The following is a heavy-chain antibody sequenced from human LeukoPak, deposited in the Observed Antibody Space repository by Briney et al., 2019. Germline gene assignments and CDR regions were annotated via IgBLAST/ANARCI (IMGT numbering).Heavy chain of an antibody. D-gene: IGHD3-22*01. CDR1: GASFTSHY. V-gene: IGHV4-59*08. J-gene: IGHJ4*02. CDR3: ARHYYYDSSTSSFDY. Sequence: SETLSLTCSVSGASFTSHYWGWIRQPPGKGPEWIGHLYYSGSTTYNPSLESRVTMSVDTSRKQISLKLSSVTAADTAVYYCARHYYYDSSTSSFDYWGQGTLVTVSS. CDR2: LYYSGST.